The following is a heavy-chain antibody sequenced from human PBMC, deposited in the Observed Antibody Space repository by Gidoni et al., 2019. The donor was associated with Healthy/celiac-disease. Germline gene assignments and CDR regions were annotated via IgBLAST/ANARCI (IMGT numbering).Heavy chain of an antibody. CDR2: IYSGGRT. D-gene: IGHD3-22*01. J-gene: IGHJ4*02. CDR3: ARGFHGYDSSGYYRGPSDY. Sequence: EVQLVESGGGLIQPGGSLRLSCAASGFTVSSNYMSWVRQAPGKGLEWVSVIYSGGRTYYADSVKGRFTISRDNSKNTLYLQMNSLRAEDTAVYYCARGFHGYDSSGYYRGPSDYWGQGTLVTVSS. V-gene: IGHV3-53*01. CDR1: GFTVSSNY.